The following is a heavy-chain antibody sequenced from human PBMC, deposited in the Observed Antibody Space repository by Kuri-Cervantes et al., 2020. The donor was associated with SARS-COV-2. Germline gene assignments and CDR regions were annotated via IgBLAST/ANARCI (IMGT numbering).Heavy chain of an antibody. Sequence: GSLRLSCTVSGGSISRYYWSWIRQPPGKGLEWIGYIYYSGSTNYNPSLRGRVTMSIDTSKNQFSLTVNSVTAADTAVYYCARALGVGGYYDYWGQGTLLTVSS. V-gene: IGHV4-59*01. CDR3: ARALGVGGYYDY. CDR1: GGSISRYY. D-gene: IGHD3-22*01. CDR2: IYYSGST. J-gene: IGHJ4*02.